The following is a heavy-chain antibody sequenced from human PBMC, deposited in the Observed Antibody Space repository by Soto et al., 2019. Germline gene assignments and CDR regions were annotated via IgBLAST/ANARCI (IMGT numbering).Heavy chain of an antibody. J-gene: IGHJ4*02. V-gene: IGHV3-30*18. CDR1: GFTFSRCG. Sequence: QVQLVESGGGVVQPGRSLRLSCGASGFTFSRCGMHWVRQAPGKGLEWVAMISYDESNKYYADSVKGRFTISRDNSKNTLDLQMNSLRAEDTAVYYCAKDRSSSWAIDYWGQGTLVTVSS. D-gene: IGHD6-13*01. CDR2: ISYDESNK. CDR3: AKDRSSSWAIDY.